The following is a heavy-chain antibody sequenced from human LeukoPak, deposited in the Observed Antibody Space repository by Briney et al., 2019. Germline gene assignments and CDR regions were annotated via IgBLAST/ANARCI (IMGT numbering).Heavy chain of an antibody. V-gene: IGHV3-23*01. J-gene: IGHJ4*02. CDR1: GFTFSSYA. CDR2: ISASGGTT. CDR3: ARNLTMVRGVVTRYFDY. Sequence: PGGSLRLSCAASGFTFSSYAMSWVRQAPGKGLEWVSAISASGGTTYYADSVKGRFTISRDNAKNSLYLQMNSLRAEDTAVYYCARNLTMVRGVVTRYFDYWGQGTLVTVSS. D-gene: IGHD3-10*01.